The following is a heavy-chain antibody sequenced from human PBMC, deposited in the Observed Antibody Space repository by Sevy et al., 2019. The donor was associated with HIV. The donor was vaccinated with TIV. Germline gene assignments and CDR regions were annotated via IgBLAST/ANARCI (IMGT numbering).Heavy chain of an antibody. J-gene: IGHJ4*02. CDR3: AITTDYYDSSGCPFDY. V-gene: IGHV1-24*01. CDR1: GYTLSQVS. Sequence: ASVKVSCKVSGYTLSQVSMHWVRQVPGKGLEWMGSFDPEDGETIYAQKFQGRLTMTEDTSTDTAYMELSSLKSEDTAVFYCAITTDYYDSSGCPFDYWGQGTLVTVSS. CDR2: FDPEDGET. D-gene: IGHD3-22*01.